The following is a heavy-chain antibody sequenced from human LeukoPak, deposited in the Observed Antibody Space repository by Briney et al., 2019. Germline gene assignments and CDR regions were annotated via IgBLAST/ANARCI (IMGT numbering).Heavy chain of an antibody. Sequence: GGSLRLSCAASGFTFSSYGMHWVRQAPGRGLEWVAVIWHDGSSQYYADSVKGRFTISRDNSQNTVYLQMNSLRAGDTAVYYCAKDAERGFDYSNSLEYWGQGTLVTVSS. CDR3: AKDAERGFDYSNSLEY. CDR2: IWHDGSSQ. CDR1: GFTFSSYG. V-gene: IGHV3-33*06. D-gene: IGHD4-11*01. J-gene: IGHJ4*02.